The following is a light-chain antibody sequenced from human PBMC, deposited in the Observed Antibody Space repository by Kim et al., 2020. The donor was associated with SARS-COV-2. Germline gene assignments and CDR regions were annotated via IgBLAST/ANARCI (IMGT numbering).Light chain of an antibody. V-gene: IGKV1-27*01. Sequence: DIQMTQSPSSLSASVGDRVTITCRASQAISNYLAWYQQKPGKVPKLLIYAASTLQSGVPSRFSGSGSGTDFTLTISSLQPEDVATYYCQKYNSAPPIFTFGPGTKVDIK. CDR1: QAISNY. CDR2: AAS. J-gene: IGKJ3*01. CDR3: QKYNSAPPIFT.